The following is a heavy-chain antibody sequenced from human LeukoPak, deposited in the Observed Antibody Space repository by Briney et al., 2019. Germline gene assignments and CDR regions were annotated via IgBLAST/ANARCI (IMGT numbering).Heavy chain of an antibody. V-gene: IGHV5-51*01. CDR2: IYPGDSDT. D-gene: IGHD3-22*01. CDR1: GYSFTSYW. CDR3: ASHGSSGYLPHDAFDI. J-gene: IGHJ3*02. Sequence: GESLQISCQGSGYSFTSYWIGWVRQMPGKGLEWMGIIYPGDSDTRYSPSFQGQVTISADKSISTAYLQWSSLKASDTAMYYCASHGSSGYLPHDAFDIWGQGTMVTVSS.